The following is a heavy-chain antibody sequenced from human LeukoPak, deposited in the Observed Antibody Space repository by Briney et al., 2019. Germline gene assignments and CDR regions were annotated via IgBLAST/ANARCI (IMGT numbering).Heavy chain of an antibody. CDR3: ARDFPCSSTSCPRGLFDY. CDR1: GFTFSSYS. J-gene: IGHJ4*02. Sequence: GGSLTLSCAASGFTFSSYSMNWVRQAPGKGLEWVSSISSSSSYIYYADSVKGRFTISRDNAKNSLYLQMNSLRAEDTAVYYCARDFPCSSTSCPRGLFDYWGQGTLVTVSS. CDR2: ISSSSSYI. V-gene: IGHV3-21*01. D-gene: IGHD2-2*01.